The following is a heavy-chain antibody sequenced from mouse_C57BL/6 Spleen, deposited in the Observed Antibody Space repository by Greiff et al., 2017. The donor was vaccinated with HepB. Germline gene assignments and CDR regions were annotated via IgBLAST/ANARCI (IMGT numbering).Heavy chain of an antibody. CDR3: ARGYYYGSSYPDY. CDR1: GFTFSDYG. J-gene: IGHJ2*01. Sequence: EVTLVESGGGLVKPGGSLKLSCAASGFTFSDYGMHWVRQAPEKGLEWVAYISSGSSTIYYADTVKGRFTISRDNAKNTLFLQMTSLRSEDTAMYYCARGYYYGSSYPDYWGQGTTLTVSS. D-gene: IGHD1-1*01. CDR2: ISSGSSTI. V-gene: IGHV5-17*01.